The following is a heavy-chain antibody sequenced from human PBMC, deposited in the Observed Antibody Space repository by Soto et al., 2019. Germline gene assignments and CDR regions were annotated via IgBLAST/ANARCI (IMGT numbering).Heavy chain of an antibody. V-gene: IGHV4-30-4*01. CDR1: GGSISSGDYY. D-gene: IGHD5-12*01. CDR3: ARAGVATIYPGNNWFDP. J-gene: IGHJ5*02. CDR2: IYYSGST. Sequence: NPSETLSLTCTVSGGSISSGDYYWSWIRQPPGKGLEWIGYIYYSGSTYYNPSLKSRVTISVDTSKNQFSLNLSSVTAADTAMYNCARAGVATIYPGNNWFDPWGQGTLVTVSS.